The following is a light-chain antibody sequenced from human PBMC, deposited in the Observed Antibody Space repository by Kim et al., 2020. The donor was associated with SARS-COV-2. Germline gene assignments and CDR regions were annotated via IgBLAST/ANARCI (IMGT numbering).Light chain of an antibody. Sequence: GQTVRMTCQGDSLRSYYANWYQQKPGQAPVLVIYGKNNRPSGIPDRFSGSSSGNTASLTITGAQAEDEADYYCNSRDSSGNHLGVVFGGGTQLTVL. CDR3: NSRDSSGNHLGVV. CDR1: SLRSYY. CDR2: GKN. J-gene: IGLJ2*01. V-gene: IGLV3-19*01.